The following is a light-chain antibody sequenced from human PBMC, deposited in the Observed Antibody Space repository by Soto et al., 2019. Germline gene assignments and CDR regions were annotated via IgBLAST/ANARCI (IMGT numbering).Light chain of an antibody. CDR3: KQYNNWPPT. J-gene: IGKJ4*01. Sequence: EIVMTQSPATLSVSPGERATLSCRASQSVSSNLAWYQQKPGQAPRLLIYGASPRASVIPARFSGSGSGTEFTLTISSLQSEDFAVYYCKQYNNWPPTFGGGTKVEIK. CDR1: QSVSSN. V-gene: IGKV3-15*01. CDR2: GAS.